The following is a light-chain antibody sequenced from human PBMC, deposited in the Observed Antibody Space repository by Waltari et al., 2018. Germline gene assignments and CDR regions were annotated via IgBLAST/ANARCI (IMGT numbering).Light chain of an antibody. CDR2: TDN. Sequence: QSVLTQPPSASGTPGQTVTISCSGSSSNIGVNTVNWYQQLPGTAPKLLIYTDNLRPSGVPDLLSGSKSGTSASLAISGLQSEDEADYHCQTWDDSLNGVVFGGGTKLTVL. CDR1: SSNIGVNT. CDR3: QTWDDSLNGVV. V-gene: IGLV1-44*01. J-gene: IGLJ2*01.